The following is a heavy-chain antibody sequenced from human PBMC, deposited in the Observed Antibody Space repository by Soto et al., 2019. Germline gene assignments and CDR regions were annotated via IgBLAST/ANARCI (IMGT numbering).Heavy chain of an antibody. CDR3: AREGFSHGPKGAVFDH. J-gene: IGHJ4*02. CDR1: GFNFRTYW. Sequence: GGSLRLSCAASGFNFRTYWMSWVRQAPGKGLEWVANIKQDGSDEYYVDSAKGRLTVSRDNAKNLLYLQLDSLRAEDTAVYYCAREGFSHGPKGAVFDHWGQGSLVTVSS. V-gene: IGHV3-7*03. D-gene: IGHD2-8*01. CDR2: IKQDGSDE.